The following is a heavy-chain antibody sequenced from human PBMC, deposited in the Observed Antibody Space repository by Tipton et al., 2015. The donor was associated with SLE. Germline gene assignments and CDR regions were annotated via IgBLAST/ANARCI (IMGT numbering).Heavy chain of an antibody. Sequence: TLSLTCKVSGYSISSGYYWGWIRQSPGKGLEWIGNIYHSGSTFYNPSLKSRVTISVDTPKNQFSLKLSSVTAADTAVYYCARAEGSWDAFDLWGQGTMVTVSS. V-gene: IGHV4-38-2*02. J-gene: IGHJ3*01. CDR3: ARAEGSWDAFDL. CDR1: GYSISSGYY. D-gene: IGHD2-15*01. CDR2: IYHSGST.